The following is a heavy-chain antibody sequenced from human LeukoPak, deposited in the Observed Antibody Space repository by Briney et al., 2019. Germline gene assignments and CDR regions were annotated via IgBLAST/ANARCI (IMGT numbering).Heavy chain of an antibody. CDR3: ARDFSSSLDF. CDR1: GFTFSDYY. V-gene: IGHV3-11*06. Sequence: GGSLRLSCEASGFTFSDYYMSWIRQAPGKGLEWVSYISSSSSYTNYADSVKGRFTISRDNAKNSLYLQMNSLRAEDTAVYYCARDFSSSLDFWGQGTLVTVSS. J-gene: IGHJ4*02. D-gene: IGHD6-13*01. CDR2: ISSSSSYT.